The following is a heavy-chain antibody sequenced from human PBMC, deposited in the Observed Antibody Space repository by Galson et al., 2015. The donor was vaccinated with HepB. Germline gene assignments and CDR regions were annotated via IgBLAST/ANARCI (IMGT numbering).Heavy chain of an antibody. CDR1: GGTFSSYT. V-gene: IGHV1-69*02. J-gene: IGHJ4*02. Sequence: SVKVSCKASGGTFSSYTISWVRQAPGQGLEWMGRIIPILGIANYAQKFQGRVTITADKSTSTAYMELSSLRSEDTAVYYCASGRGSGGIQLWEECDYWGQGTLVTVSS. CDR2: IIPILGIA. CDR3: ASGRGSGGIQLWEECDY. D-gene: IGHD5-18*01.